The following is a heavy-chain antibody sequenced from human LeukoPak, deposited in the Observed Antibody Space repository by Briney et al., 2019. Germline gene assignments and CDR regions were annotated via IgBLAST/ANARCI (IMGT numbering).Heavy chain of an antibody. CDR3: ARWGYSYGSNWFDP. J-gene: IGHJ5*02. V-gene: IGHV4-39*01. CDR2: IYYSGST. D-gene: IGHD5-18*01. CDR1: GGSISSSSYY. Sequence: SETLSLTCTVSGGSISSSSYYWGWIRQPPGKGLEWIGSIYYSGSTYYNPSLKSRVTISVDTSKNQFSLKLSSVTAADTAVYYCARWGYSYGSNWFDPWGQGTLVTVSS.